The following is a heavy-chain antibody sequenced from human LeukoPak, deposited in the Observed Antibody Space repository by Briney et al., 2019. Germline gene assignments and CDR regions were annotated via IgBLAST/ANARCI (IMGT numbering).Heavy chain of an antibody. Sequence: ASAKVSCTASGYTLTSYGISWVRPAPGQGLEWMGWISAYNGNANYAQKLQGRVTMTTDTSTSTAYMGLRSLRSDDTAVYYCARDLLIAAAGTIDDWGQGTLVTVSS. D-gene: IGHD6-13*01. CDR1: GYTLTSYG. V-gene: IGHV1-18*01. CDR3: ARDLLIAAAGTIDD. J-gene: IGHJ4*02. CDR2: ISAYNGNA.